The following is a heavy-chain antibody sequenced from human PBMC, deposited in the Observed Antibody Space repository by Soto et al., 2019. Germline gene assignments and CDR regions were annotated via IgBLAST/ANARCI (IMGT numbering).Heavy chain of an antibody. D-gene: IGHD3-22*01. J-gene: IGHJ3*02. Sequence: VGSLRLSCAASGFTFSSYWMHWVRQAPGKGLVWVSRINSDGSSTSYADSVKGRFTISRDNAKNTLYLQMNSLRAEDTAVYYCARVNPDYYDSSGYYYSAFDIWGQGTMVTVSS. CDR3: ARVNPDYYDSSGYYYSAFDI. CDR2: INSDGSST. V-gene: IGHV3-74*01. CDR1: GFTFSSYW.